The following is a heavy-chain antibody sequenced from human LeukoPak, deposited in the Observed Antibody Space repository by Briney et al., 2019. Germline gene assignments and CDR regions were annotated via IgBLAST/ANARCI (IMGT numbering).Heavy chain of an antibody. Sequence: SETLSLTCAVYGGSFSGYYWSWIRQPPGKGLEWIGEINHSGSTNYNPSLKSRVTISVDTSKNQFSLKLSSVTAADTAVYYCARHAAPPDYWGQGTLVTVSS. V-gene: IGHV4-34*01. D-gene: IGHD2-2*01. CDR2: INHSGST. J-gene: IGHJ4*02. CDR1: GGSFSGYY. CDR3: ARHAAPPDY.